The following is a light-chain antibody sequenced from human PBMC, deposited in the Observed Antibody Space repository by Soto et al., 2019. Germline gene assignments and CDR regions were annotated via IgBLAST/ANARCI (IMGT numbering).Light chain of an antibody. V-gene: IGKV3-15*01. CDR2: GAS. J-gene: IGKJ1*01. CDR1: QSVSNN. Sequence: DIVMTQSPDTLSVSPGERATLSCRASQSVSNNLAWYQQEPGQPPRLLIYGASTRATGIPARFSGSGSGTEFTLTISSLQSEDFAIYYCQHYNNWPPWTFGKGTKVEIK. CDR3: QHYNNWPPWT.